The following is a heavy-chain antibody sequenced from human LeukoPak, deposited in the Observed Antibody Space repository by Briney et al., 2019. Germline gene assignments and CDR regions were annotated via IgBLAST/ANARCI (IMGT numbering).Heavy chain of an antibody. CDR1: GYSFTGNY. Sequence: GASVKVSCKASGYSFTGNYMHWVRQAPGQGLEWMGWINPNSGGTNYAQKFQGRVTMTRDTSISTAYMELSRLRSDDTAVYYCARGAHGDYYIDYWGQGTLVTVSS. CDR3: ARGAHGDYYIDY. CDR2: INPNSGGT. J-gene: IGHJ4*02. D-gene: IGHD4-17*01. V-gene: IGHV1-2*02.